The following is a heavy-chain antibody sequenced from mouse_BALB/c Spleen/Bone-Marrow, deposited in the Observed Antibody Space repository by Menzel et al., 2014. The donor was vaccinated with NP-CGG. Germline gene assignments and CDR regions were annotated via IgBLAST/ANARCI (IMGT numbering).Heavy chain of an antibody. CDR1: GFTFRSFG. CDR3: VRGGYYVPSYFDS. J-gene: IGHJ2*01. CDR2: ISGGTSTI. D-gene: IGHD2-3*01. Sequence: EVQLVESGGGLVQPGGSRKLSCAASGFTFRSFGMHWARQAPEKGLEWVAYISGGTSTIYYADTVKGRFTISRDNPNXTLFLQMTSLRSEDTAMYYCVRGGYYVPSYFDSWGQGTTLTVSS. V-gene: IGHV5-17*02.